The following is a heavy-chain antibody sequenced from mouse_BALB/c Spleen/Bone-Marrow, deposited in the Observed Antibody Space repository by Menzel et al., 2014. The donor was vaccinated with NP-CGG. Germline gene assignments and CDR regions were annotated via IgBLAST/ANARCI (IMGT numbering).Heavy chain of an antibody. J-gene: IGHJ3*01. V-gene: IGHV1-15*01. D-gene: IGHD2-4*01. CDR2: IHPGSGGT. CDR3: TRDVLRGAGFAY. CDR1: GYTLTDYE. Sequence: QVQLQQSGAELVRPGASVKLSCKALGYTLTDYEMHWVKQTPVHGLEWIGAIHPGSGGTAQNQKFKGKAKLTADKSSSTAYMKLSSRTSEDSAVYYCTRDVLRGAGFAYWGQGTLVTVSA.